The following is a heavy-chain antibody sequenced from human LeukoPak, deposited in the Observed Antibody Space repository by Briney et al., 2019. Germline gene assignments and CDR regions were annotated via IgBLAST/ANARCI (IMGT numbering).Heavy chain of an antibody. D-gene: IGHD5-18*01. CDR1: GYTFTNYA. V-gene: IGHV1-46*01. CDR3: ARERYSYRWFDP. J-gene: IGHJ5*02. CDR2: INPSGGST. Sequence: ASVKVSCKASGYTFTNYAMHWVRQAPGQGLEWMGIINPSGGSTSYAQKFQGRVTMTRDTSTSTVYMELSSLRSEDTAVYYCARERYSYRWFDPWGQGTLVTVSS.